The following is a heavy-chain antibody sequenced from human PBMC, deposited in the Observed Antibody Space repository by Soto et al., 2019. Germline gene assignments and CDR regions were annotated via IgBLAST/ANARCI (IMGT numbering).Heavy chain of an antibody. D-gene: IGHD6-19*01. V-gene: IGHV3-7*04. CDR3: TGGSGGLQTD. CDR2: IKQDGSEE. J-gene: IGHJ4*02. Sequence: EVQLVESGGGLVQPGGSLRLSCADSGFSSSPFWMTWVRQAPGKGLEWVALIKQDGSEELYVDSVKGRFTISRDNAKNSVYLQMDSLRVEDTAVYYCTGGSGGLQTDWGQGTRVTVSS. CDR1: GFSSSPFW.